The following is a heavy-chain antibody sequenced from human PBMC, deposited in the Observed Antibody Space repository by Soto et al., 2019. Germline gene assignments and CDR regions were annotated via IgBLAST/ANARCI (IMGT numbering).Heavy chain of an antibody. D-gene: IGHD3-22*01. CDR3: AHTQYYYDSSGYYSNAEYFQH. CDR2: IYWDDDK. Sequence: QITLKESGPTLVKPTQTLTLTCTFSGFSLSTSGVGVGWIRQPPRKALEWLALIYWDDDKRYSPSLKSRLTIPNDTPQSTVALTMTNMDPVDTATYYCAHTQYYYDSSGYYSNAEYFQHWGQGTLVTVSS. J-gene: IGHJ1*01. CDR1: GFSLSTSGVG. V-gene: IGHV2-5*02.